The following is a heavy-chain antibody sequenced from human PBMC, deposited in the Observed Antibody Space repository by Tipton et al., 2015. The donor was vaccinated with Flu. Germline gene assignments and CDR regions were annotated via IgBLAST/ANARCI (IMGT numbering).Heavy chain of an antibody. J-gene: IGHJ5*02. D-gene: IGHD4-11*01. CDR1: KGSLSSYY. Sequence: TLSLTCIVSKGSLSSYYWNWIRQPPGKGLEWIGNIHRSGSASYSPSLKSRVTMSVDTSKNHFSLKVTSVTAADTAVYYCARRDYSNYVSEPKNWFDPWGQGTLVTVSS. CDR2: IHRSGSA. V-gene: IGHV4-59*04. CDR3: ARRDYSNYVSEPKNWFDP.